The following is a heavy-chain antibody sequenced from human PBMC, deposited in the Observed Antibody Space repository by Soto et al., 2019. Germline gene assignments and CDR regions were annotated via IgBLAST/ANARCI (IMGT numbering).Heavy chain of an antibody. CDR1: GFTFSSYA. J-gene: IGHJ4*02. Sequence: VQLLESGGGLVQPGGSLRLSCTASGFTFSSYAMSWVRQAPGKGLEWVSGISSSGVTTYYAASVEGRFTISRDNSKSTLYLQMSSLRAGDTATYYCAKAYAERVTTWVWGQGTLVTVSS. V-gene: IGHV3-23*01. CDR2: ISSSGVTT. D-gene: IGHD4-17*01. CDR3: AKAYAERVTTWV.